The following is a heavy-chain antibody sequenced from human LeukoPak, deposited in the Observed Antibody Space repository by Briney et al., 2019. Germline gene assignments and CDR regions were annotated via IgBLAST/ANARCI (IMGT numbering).Heavy chain of an antibody. D-gene: IGHD2-2*01. Sequence: GESLRLSCAASGFTFSSYAMSWVRQAPGKGLEWVSAISGSGGSTYYADSVKGRFTISRDNSKNTLYLQMNSLRAEDTAVYYCAKDGEKVVPAATWYYWGQGTLVTVSS. J-gene: IGHJ4*02. CDR1: GFTFSSYA. V-gene: IGHV3-23*01. CDR3: AKDGEKVVPAATWYY. CDR2: ISGSGGST.